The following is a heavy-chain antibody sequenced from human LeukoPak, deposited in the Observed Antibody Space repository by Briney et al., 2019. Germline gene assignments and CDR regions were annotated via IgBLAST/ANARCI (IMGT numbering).Heavy chain of an antibody. CDR1: GGSLSTHH. Sequence: SETLSLTCVVSGGSLSTHHWSWIRQHPGKGLEWIGYIYYSGSTYYNPSLKSRVTISVDTSKNQFSLKLSSVTAADTAVYYCARGLPSAWYYGMDVWGQGTTVTVSS. J-gene: IGHJ6*02. CDR3: ARGLPSAWYYGMDV. D-gene: IGHD4-11*01. CDR2: IYYSGST. V-gene: IGHV4-31*11.